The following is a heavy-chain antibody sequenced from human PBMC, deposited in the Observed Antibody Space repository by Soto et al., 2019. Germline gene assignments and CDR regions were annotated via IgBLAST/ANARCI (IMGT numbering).Heavy chain of an antibody. CDR1: GFTFSSYD. Sequence: GGSLRLSCAASGFTFSSYDMHWVRQATGKGLEWVSAIGTAGDTYYPGSVKGRFTISRENAKNSLYLQMNSLRAGDTAVYYCATRYYYGSGLDYWGQGTLVTVSS. V-gene: IGHV3-13*01. CDR2: IGTAGDT. D-gene: IGHD3-10*01. CDR3: ATRYYYGSGLDY. J-gene: IGHJ4*02.